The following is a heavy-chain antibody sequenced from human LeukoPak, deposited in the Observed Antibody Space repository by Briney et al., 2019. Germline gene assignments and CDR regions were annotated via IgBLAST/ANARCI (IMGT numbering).Heavy chain of an antibody. J-gene: IGHJ6*02. Sequence: GGSLRLSCAASGFTFSAYAMTWVRQAPGKGLDCVSVISRSGSSTHYADSVKGRFTISRDNSKNTLDLQMNSLRSEDTGVYYCASGYDFWSGHPPSQYGMDVWGQGTTVTVSS. V-gene: IGHV3-23*01. CDR2: ISRSGSST. CDR3: ASGYDFWSGHPPSQYGMDV. CDR1: GFTFSAYA. D-gene: IGHD3-3*01.